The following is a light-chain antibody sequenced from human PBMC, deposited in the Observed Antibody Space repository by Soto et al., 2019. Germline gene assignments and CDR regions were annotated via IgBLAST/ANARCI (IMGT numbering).Light chain of an antibody. CDR2: EVS. CDR3: SSYTSFSTLV. Sequence: QSVLTQPASVSGSPGQSITISCTGTSSDVGGYNYVSWYQQHPVKAPKLMIYEVSNRPSWVSNRFSGSKSGTTASLTISGLQAEDEADYYCSSYTSFSTLVFGGATKLTVL. V-gene: IGLV2-14*01. CDR1: SSDVGGYNY. J-gene: IGLJ2*01.